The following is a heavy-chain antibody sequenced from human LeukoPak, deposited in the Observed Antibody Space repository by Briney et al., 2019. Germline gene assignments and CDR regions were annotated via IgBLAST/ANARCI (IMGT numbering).Heavy chain of an antibody. CDR2: ISGSGGST. V-gene: IGHV3-23*01. CDR3: AKDPRPKYCSGGSCYWGRWFDP. CDR1: GFTFSSYG. Sequence: GGSLRLSCAASGFTFSSYGMSWVRQAPGKGLEWVSAISGSGGSTYYADSVKGRFTISRDNSKNTLYLQMNSLRAEDTAVYYCAKDPRPKYCSGGSCYWGRWFDPWGQGTLVTVSS. J-gene: IGHJ5*02. D-gene: IGHD2-15*01.